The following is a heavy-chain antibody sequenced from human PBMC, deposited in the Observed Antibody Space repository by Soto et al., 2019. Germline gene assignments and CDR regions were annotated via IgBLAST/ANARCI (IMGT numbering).Heavy chain of an antibody. Sequence: QLQLQESGPGLVKPSETLSLTCTVSGGSISSSSYYWGWIRQPPGKGLEWIGSIYYSGSTYYNPSLQRRATISLDTSKTQFSLKLSSVTAAATAVYYCASQAGFYSYYGMDVWGQGTTVTVSS. J-gene: IGHJ6*02. CDR1: GGSISSSSYY. V-gene: IGHV4-39*01. D-gene: IGHD6-19*01. CDR3: ASQAGFYSYYGMDV. CDR2: IYYSGST.